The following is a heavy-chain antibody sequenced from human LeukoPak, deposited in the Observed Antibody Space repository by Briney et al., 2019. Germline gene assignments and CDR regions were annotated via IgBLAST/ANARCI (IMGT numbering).Heavy chain of an antibody. Sequence: PGGSLRLSCAASGFTFSSYWMHWVRQAPGKGLVWVSRINSGGSSTSYADSVKGRFTISRDNAKNTLYLQMNSLRAEDTAVYYCARVRYSSSRYPQYGWFDPWGQGTLVTVSS. J-gene: IGHJ5*02. CDR1: GFTFSSYW. CDR2: INSGGSST. V-gene: IGHV3-74*01. D-gene: IGHD6-13*01. CDR3: ARVRYSSSRYPQYGWFDP.